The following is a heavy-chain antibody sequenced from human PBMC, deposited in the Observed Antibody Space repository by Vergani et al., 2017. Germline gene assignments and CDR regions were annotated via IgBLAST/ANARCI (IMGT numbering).Heavy chain of an antibody. V-gene: IGHV2-26*02. Sequence: QVTLKESGPVLVKPTETLTLTCTVSGFSLSNARMGVSWIRQPPGKGLEWMGYVSFRGDTLYDPSVKGRMTISLNTSSNQFSLYLTSVTAADTAVYYCARSRIYYGAGSPDYWGQGTLVTVSS. CDR3: ARSRIYYGAGSPDY. D-gene: IGHD3-10*01. J-gene: IGHJ4*02. CDR1: GFSLSNARMG. CDR2: VSFRGDT.